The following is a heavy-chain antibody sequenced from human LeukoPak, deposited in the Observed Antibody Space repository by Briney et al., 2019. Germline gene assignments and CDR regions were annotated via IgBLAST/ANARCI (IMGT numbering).Heavy chain of an antibody. CDR3: ARDCSSTSCSLFDY. CDR2: INTDGSST. D-gene: IGHD2-2*01. Sequence: GGSLRLSCAASGFTFSSYWMHWVRQAPGKWLVWVSRINTDGSSTSYADSVKGRFTISRDNAKNTLYLQMNSLRAEDTAVYYCARDCSSTSCSLFDYWGQGTLVTVSS. V-gene: IGHV3-74*01. CDR1: GFTFSSYW. J-gene: IGHJ4*02.